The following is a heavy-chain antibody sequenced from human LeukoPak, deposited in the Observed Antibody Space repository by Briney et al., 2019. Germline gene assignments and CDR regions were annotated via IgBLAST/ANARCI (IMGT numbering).Heavy chain of an antibody. D-gene: IGHD3-16*01. CDR1: GGSISSSSYY. CDR2: IYYSGST. J-gene: IGHJ4*02. CDR3: ANTLGDYIG. V-gene: IGHV4-39*07. Sequence: SETLSLTCTVSGGSISSSSYYWGWIRQPPGKGLEWIGSIYYSGSTYYDPSLKSRVTISVDTSKNQFSLKLSSVTAADTAVYYCANTLGDYIGWGQGTLVTVSS.